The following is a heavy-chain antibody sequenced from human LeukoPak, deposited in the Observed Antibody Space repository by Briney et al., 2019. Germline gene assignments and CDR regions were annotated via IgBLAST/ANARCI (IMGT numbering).Heavy chain of an antibody. CDR3: ARFVVVTAGDY. D-gene: IGHD2-21*02. Sequence: PGGSLRLSCSASGFTLCNYWMHWVRRAPGKGLVWVARLHSNGAFTTYADSVKGRFTISRDTAKNTLYLQMNSLRVEDTAVYYCARFVVVTAGDYWGQGTLVTVSS. V-gene: IGHV3-74*01. CDR2: LHSNGAFT. J-gene: IGHJ4*01. CDR1: GFTLCNYW.